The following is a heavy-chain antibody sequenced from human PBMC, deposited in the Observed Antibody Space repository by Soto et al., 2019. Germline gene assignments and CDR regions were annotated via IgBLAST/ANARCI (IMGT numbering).Heavy chain of an antibody. V-gene: IGHV4-34*01. CDR2: INHSGST. CDR1: GGSFSGYY. Sequence: PSETLSLTCAVYGGSFSGYYWSWIRQPPGTGLEWIGEINHSGSTNYNPSLKSRVTISVDTSKTPFSLKLSSVTAADTGVYYCAREVAGGYYFDYWGQGTLVTVSS. CDR3: AREVAGGYYFDY. D-gene: IGHD6-19*01. J-gene: IGHJ4*02.